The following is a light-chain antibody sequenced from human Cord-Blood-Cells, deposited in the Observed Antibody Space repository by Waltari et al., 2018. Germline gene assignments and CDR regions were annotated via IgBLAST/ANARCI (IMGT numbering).Light chain of an antibody. J-gene: IGLJ3*02. CDR3: SSYTSSSTWV. Sequence: QSALTQPASVSGSPGQSITISCTGTSSDVGGYNYVSWYQQHPGKAPELMIYDVSKRPSGVSNRVSGSKSGNTASLTISGLQAEHEADYYCSSYTSSSTWVFGGGTKLTVL. V-gene: IGLV2-14*01. CDR2: DVS. CDR1: SSDVGGYNY.